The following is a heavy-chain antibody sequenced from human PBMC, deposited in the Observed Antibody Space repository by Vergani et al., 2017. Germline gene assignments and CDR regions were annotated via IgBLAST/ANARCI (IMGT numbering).Heavy chain of an antibody. Sequence: QLQLQESGPGLVKPSETLSLTCTVSGGSITYGAFYWGWIRQSPGKGLEWIGSIYYSENKFYNPSLESRVTLSIDTTKNQFSLKLTSVSAADTAVYYCARSSCGGDCYEFDYWGQGILVTVSS. D-gene: IGHD2-21*02. CDR2: IYYSENK. CDR1: GGSITYGAFY. V-gene: IGHV4-39*01. CDR3: ARSSCGGDCYEFDY. J-gene: IGHJ4*02.